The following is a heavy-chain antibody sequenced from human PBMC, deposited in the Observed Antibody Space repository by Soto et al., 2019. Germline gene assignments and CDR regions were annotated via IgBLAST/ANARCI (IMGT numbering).Heavy chain of an antibody. CDR1: GFTFSSYA. CDR2: ISYDGSNK. Sequence: GGSLRLSCAASGFTFSSYAMHWVRQAPGKGLEWVAVISYDGSNKYYADSVKGRFTISRDNSKNTLYLQMNSLRAEDTAVYYCARCPQLLTYYYGMDVWGQGTTVTVSS. V-gene: IGHV3-30-3*01. D-gene: IGHD2-2*01. J-gene: IGHJ6*02. CDR3: ARCPQLLTYYYGMDV.